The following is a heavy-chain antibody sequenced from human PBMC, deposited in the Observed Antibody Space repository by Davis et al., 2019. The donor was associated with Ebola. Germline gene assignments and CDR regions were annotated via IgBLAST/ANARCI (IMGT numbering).Heavy chain of an antibody. CDR3: AKIGVRQSGDY. CDR1: GMDVRSNH. CDR2: RETGDTNFHA. V-gene: IGHV3-53*01. D-gene: IGHD3-10*01. Sequence: GSPKIPRAAPGMDVRSNHLTSVRRAPGEGREWISARETGDTNFHANYAESVKGRFTFVRDNSKNTVFLQMNILRVEDTAVYYCAKIGVRQSGDYWGQGTLVTVSS. J-gene: IGHJ4*02.